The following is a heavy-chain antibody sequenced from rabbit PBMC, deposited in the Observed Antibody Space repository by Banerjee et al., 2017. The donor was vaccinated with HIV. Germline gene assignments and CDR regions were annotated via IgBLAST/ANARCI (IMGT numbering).Heavy chain of an antibody. CDR2: IYTGSSGNT. CDR1: GFSFSSGYY. J-gene: IGHJ4*01. D-gene: IGHD7-1*01. V-gene: IGHV1S40*01. CDR3: ARWGNSKNYSWNL. Sequence: QSLEESGGDLVKPGASLTLTCTASGFSFSSGYYMCWVRQAPGKGLEWVACIYTGSSGNTDYASWAKGRFTSSSHNAQNTLYLQLNSLTAADTATYFCARWGNSKNYSWNLWGPGTLVTVS.